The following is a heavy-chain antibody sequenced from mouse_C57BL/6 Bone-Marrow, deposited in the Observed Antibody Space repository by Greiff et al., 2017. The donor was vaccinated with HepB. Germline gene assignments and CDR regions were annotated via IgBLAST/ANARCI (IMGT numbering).Heavy chain of an antibody. V-gene: IGHV5-6*01. CDR2: ISSGGSYT. J-gene: IGHJ2*01. CDR3: ARQGTAQGFDY. CDR1: GFTFSSYG. D-gene: IGHD3-2*02. Sequence: EVKLMESGGDLVKPGGSLKLSCAASGFTFSSYGMSWVRQTPDKRLEWVATISSGGSYTYYPDSVKGRFTISRDNAKNTLYLQMSSLKSEDTAMYYCARQGTAQGFDYWGQGTTLTVSS.